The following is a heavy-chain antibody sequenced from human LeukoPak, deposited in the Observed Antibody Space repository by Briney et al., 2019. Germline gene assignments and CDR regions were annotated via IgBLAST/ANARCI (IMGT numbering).Heavy chain of an antibody. J-gene: IGHJ6*02. CDR2: IIPIFGTA. Sequence: SVKVSCKASGGTFSSYAISWVRQAPGQGLEWMGGIIPIFGTANYAQKFQGRVTITADESTSTAYMELSSLRSEDTAVYYCAREYGDSAMDSGYYYYYGMDVWGQGTTVTVSS. D-gene: IGHD5-18*01. V-gene: IGHV1-69*01. CDR1: GGTFSSYA. CDR3: AREYGDSAMDSGYYYYYGMDV.